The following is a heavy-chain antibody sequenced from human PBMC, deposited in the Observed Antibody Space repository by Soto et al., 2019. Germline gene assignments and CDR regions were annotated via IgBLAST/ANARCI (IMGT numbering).Heavy chain of an antibody. CDR3: AKHRGFVAGPVDS. V-gene: IGHV3-23*01. CDR1: GITFTNYA. D-gene: IGHD6-19*01. Sequence: EVQLLESGGGLAQPGGSLRLSCAVSGITFTNYAMGWVRQPPGKGLEWVSGISGNVGSTTHYADSVKGRFTISRDNSKNIIFLQMNSLRDEDTAVYYCAKHRGFVAGPVDSWGQGTLVIVSS. CDR2: ISGNVGSTT. J-gene: IGHJ4*02.